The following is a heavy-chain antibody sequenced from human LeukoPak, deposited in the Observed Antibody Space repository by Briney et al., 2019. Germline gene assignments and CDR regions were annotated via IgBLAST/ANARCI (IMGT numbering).Heavy chain of an antibody. CDR2: ISAYNGNT. Sequence: ASVKVSCKASGYTFTSYGISWVRQAPRQGLECMGWISAYNGNTNYSQKLQERVTMTTDTSTGTAYMELRSMRSDDTAVYYCARDLSHRYNYDSRGYYILFDHWGQGTLVTVSS. CDR3: ARDLSHRYNYDSRGYYILFDH. V-gene: IGHV1-18*01. CDR1: GYTFTSYG. D-gene: IGHD3-22*01. J-gene: IGHJ4*02.